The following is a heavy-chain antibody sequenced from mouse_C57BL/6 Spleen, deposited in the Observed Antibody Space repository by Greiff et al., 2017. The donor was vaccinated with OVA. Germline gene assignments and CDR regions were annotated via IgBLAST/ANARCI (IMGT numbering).Heavy chain of an antibody. CDR2: IDPSDSET. CDR1: GYTFTSYW. V-gene: IGHV1-52*01. J-gene: IGHJ1*03. CDR3: ARGGTKGYFDV. Sequence: QVQLQQPGAELVRPGSSVKLSCKASGYTFTSYWMHWVKQRPIQGLEWIGNIDPSDSETHYNQKFKDKATLTVDKSSSTAYMQLSSLTSEDSAVYYGARGGTKGYFDVWGTGTTVTVSS. D-gene: IGHD1-3*01.